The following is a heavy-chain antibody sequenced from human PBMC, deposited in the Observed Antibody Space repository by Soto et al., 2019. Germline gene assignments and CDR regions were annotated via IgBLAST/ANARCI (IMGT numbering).Heavy chain of an antibody. J-gene: IGHJ4*02. CDR3: ARARGNDWYPDY. D-gene: IGHD5-12*01. CDR1: GFTFSEYS. CDR2: ITHSGTYV. Sequence: GGSLRLSCTASGFTFSEYSMSWVRQAPGKGLEWVSSITHSGTYVYYADSVKGRFTISRDSASNSLVLQMTSLRAEDTAVYHCARARGNDWYPDYWGQGTLVTVSS. V-gene: IGHV3-21*01.